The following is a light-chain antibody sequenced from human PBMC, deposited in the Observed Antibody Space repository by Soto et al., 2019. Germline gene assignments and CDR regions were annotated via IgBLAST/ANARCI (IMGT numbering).Light chain of an antibody. CDR1: SGSVSISYY. V-gene: IGLV8-61*01. Sequence: QTVVTQEPSFSVSPGGTVTLTCGLNSGSVSISYYPSWYQQTPGQAPRTLIYSTNSRSSGVPDRFSGSILGNKAALTITGAQADDESDYYCVLYMGSGIWVFGGGTKLTVL. J-gene: IGLJ3*02. CDR3: VLYMGSGIWV. CDR2: STN.